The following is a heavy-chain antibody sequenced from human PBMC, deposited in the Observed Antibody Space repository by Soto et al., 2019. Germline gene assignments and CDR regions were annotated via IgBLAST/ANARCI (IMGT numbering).Heavy chain of an antibody. Sequence: SETLSLTCTVSGGSISSGDYYWSWIRQPPGKGLEWIGYIYYSGSTYYNPSLKSRVTISVDTSKNQFSLKLSSVTAADTAVYYSARVKGNLVATMGAFDIWGQGTMVTVSS. CDR3: ARVKGNLVATMGAFDI. D-gene: IGHD5-12*01. V-gene: IGHV4-30-4*01. J-gene: IGHJ3*02. CDR1: GGSISSGDYY. CDR2: IYYSGST.